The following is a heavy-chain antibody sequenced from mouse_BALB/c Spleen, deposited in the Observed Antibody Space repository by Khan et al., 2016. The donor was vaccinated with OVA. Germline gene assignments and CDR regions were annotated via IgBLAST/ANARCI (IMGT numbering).Heavy chain of an antibody. CDR1: GYTFTTAG. D-gene: IGHD2-14*01. CDR3: ARGAAAYYRNDGGAMEY. V-gene: IGHV9-4*02. CDR2: INTHSGVP. J-gene: IGHJ4*01. Sequence: QIQLVQSGPELKKPGETVRISCKASGYTFTTAGIQWVQKMPGKGLKWIGWINTHSGVPKYAEDFKGRFAFSLEISVNTAYLQITNLKNEDKATYFCARGAAAYYRNDGGAMEYWGPGTSVTVSS.